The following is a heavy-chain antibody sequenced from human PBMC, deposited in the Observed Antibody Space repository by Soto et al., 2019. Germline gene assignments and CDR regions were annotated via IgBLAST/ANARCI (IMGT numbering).Heavy chain of an antibody. D-gene: IGHD3-3*01. J-gene: IGHJ6*02. CDR3: ASSVGPGICGVVITGPYYGMDV. CDR2: ISAYNGNT. CDR1: GYTFTSYG. Sequence: GASVKVSCKASGYTFTSYGISWVRQAPGQGLEWMGWISAYNGNTNYAQKLQGRVTMTTDTSTSTAYMELRSLRSDDTAVYYCASSVGPGICGVVITGPYYGMDVWGQGTTVTVSS. V-gene: IGHV1-18*04.